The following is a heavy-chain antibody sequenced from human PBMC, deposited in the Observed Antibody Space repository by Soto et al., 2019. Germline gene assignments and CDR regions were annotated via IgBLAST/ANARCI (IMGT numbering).Heavy chain of an antibody. D-gene: IGHD1-26*01. Sequence: QVQLVESGGGVVQPGRSLRLSCAASGFTFSSYGMHWVRQAPGKGLEWVAVIWYDGSIKYYADSVKGRFTISRDNSKNTLFLQMNSLSAEDTAVYYCARVSEGGSYYGGLDYWGQGTLVTVSS. CDR2: IWYDGSIK. V-gene: IGHV3-33*01. J-gene: IGHJ4*02. CDR1: GFTFSSYG. CDR3: ARVSEGGSYYGGLDY.